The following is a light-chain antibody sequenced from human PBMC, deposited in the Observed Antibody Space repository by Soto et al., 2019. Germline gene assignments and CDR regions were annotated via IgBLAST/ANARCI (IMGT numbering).Light chain of an antibody. J-gene: IGKJ1*01. CDR3: QQRSNWPRT. Sequence: EFVLTQSPGTLSLSPGERATLSCRASQTVRNNYLAWYQQKPGQAPRLLIYAASSRATGIPDRFSGGGSGTDFTLTISRLEPEDFAVYYCQQRSNWPRTFGQGTKVDIK. CDR2: AAS. V-gene: IGKV3D-20*02. CDR1: QTVRNNY.